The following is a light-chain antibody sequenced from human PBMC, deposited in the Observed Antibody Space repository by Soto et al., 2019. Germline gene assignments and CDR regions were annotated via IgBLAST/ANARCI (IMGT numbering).Light chain of an antibody. J-gene: IGLJ1*01. CDR1: SSDVGSYNL. CDR2: EVS. Sequence: QSVLTQPASVSGSPGQSITISCTGTSSDVGSYNLVSWYQQHPGKAPKLMIYEVSKRPSGVSNRFSGSKSGNTASLTISGLQAEDEPDYYCCSYAGSSTYVFGTGTKVTVL. V-gene: IGLV2-23*02. CDR3: CSYAGSSTYV.